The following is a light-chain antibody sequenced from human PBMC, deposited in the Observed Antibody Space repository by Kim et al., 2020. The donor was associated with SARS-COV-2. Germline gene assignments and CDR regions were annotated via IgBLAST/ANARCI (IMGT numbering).Light chain of an antibody. CDR3: QAWDSSTAKVV. J-gene: IGLJ2*01. CDR2: QDS. V-gene: IGLV3-1*01. CDR1: KLGAKY. Sequence: PEQTTSIPCPGDKLGAKYACWYQQKPGQSPVLVIYQDSKRPSGIPERFSGSNSGNTATLTISGTQAMDEADYYCQAWDSSTAKVVFGGGTQLTVL.